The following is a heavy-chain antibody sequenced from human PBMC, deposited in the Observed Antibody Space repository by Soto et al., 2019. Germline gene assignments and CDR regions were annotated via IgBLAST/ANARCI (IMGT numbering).Heavy chain of an antibody. J-gene: IGHJ5*01. CDR3: ARGYGTARRWFDF. CDR2: IFHSGAT. Sequence: SETLSLTCAVSGASVSSGDWWTWVRQSPGKGPECIGEIFHSGATNYNPSLKSRVDISMDKSKNQFSLRLTSVTAADTAVYYCARGYGTARRWFDFWGQGTRVTVSS. D-gene: IGHD5-18*01. CDR1: GASVSSGDW. V-gene: IGHV4-4*02.